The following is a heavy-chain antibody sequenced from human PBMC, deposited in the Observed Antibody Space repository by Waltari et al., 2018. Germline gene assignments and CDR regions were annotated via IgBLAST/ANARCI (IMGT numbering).Heavy chain of an antibody. V-gene: IGHV1-8*03. CDR1: GYTFTSYD. J-gene: IGHJ6*03. D-gene: IGHD6-6*01. Sequence: QVQLVQSGAEVKKLGASVKVSCKASGYTFTSYDINWVRQATGQGLEWMGWMNPNSGNTGYAQKFQGRVTITRNTSISTAYMELSSLRSEDTAVYYCARGAIAARYYYYYYYMDVWGKGTTVTVSS. CDR3: ARGAIAARYYYYYYYMDV. CDR2: MNPNSGNT.